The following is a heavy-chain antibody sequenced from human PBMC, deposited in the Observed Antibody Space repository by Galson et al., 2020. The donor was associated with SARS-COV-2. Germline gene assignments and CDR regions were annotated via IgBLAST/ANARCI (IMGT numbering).Heavy chain of an antibody. J-gene: IGHJ3*02. CDR1: GYSISSGYY. Sequence: ASETLSLTCTVSGYSISSGYYWGWIRQPPGKGLYWIGSIYHSGTTYYNPSLKSRVTISVDTSKNQFSLKLSSVTAADTAVYYCARDGSPIEEAAQNDAFNIWGQGTMVTVSS. CDR2: IYHSGTT. CDR3: ARDGSPIEEAAQNDAFNI. D-gene: IGHD1-26*01. V-gene: IGHV4-38-2*02.